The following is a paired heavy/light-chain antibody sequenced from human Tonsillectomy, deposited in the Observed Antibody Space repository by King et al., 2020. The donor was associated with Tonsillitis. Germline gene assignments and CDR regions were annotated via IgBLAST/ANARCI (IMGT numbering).Light chain of an antibody. CDR1: SSDLGSYSL. CDR3: CSYAGSSTLV. J-gene: IGLJ2*01. V-gene: IGLV2-23*02. Sequence: QSALTQPASVSGSPGQSITISCTGTSSDLGSYSLVSWYQQHPGKAPKLLIYEVSMRPSGVSNRFSGSKSGNTASLTISGLQTEDEAAYYCCSYAGSSTLVFGGGTKLTVL. CDR2: EVS.
Heavy chain of an antibody. D-gene: IGHD5-12*01. Sequence: SETLSLTCSVSGDSISRRTYYWGWIRQPPGMGLEWIGSIHYSGSTYYNPSLKSRVSISADTSKNQVSLKLRSVTAADTAIYYCASHYGGYEYVDYWGQGTLVTVSS. CDR3: ASHYGGYEYVDY. J-gene: IGHJ4*02. CDR2: IHYSGST. CDR1: GDSISRRTYY. V-gene: IGHV4-39*01.